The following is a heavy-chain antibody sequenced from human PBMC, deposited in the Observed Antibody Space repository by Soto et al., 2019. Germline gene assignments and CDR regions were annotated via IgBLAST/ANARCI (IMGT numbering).Heavy chain of an antibody. CDR3: ARESHDILTGPPWVWYFDL. J-gene: IGHJ2*01. CDR2: INDRGSI. D-gene: IGHD3-9*01. V-gene: IGHV4-34*01. Sequence: QVQLQQWGAGPLRPLETLSLTCGVSGGSFSGYYWAWIRQSPGKGLEWIGEINDRGSINYNPSLKSRVSISVITSKNHYFLNLRSVTAADTAVYYCARESHDILTGPPWVWYFDLWGRGTLVTVSS. CDR1: GGSFSGYY.